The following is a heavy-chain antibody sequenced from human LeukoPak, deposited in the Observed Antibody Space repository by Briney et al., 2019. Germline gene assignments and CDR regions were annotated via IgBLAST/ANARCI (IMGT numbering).Heavy chain of an antibody. Sequence: GGSLRLSCAASGFTFSSYAMSWVRQAPGKGLEWVSAISGSGGSTYYADSVKGRFTISRDNSKNTLYLQMNSLRAEDTAVYYCAKAVYCSSTSCYSAYNYYYYMDVWGKGTTVTVSS. J-gene: IGHJ6*03. D-gene: IGHD2-2*01. V-gene: IGHV3-23*01. CDR2: ISGSGGST. CDR1: GFTFSSYA. CDR3: AKAVYCSSTSCYSAYNYYYYMDV.